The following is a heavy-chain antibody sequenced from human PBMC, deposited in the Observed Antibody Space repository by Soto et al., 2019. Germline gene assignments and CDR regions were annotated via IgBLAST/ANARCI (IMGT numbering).Heavy chain of an antibody. D-gene: IGHD3-10*01. CDR2: ISIRGDYR. CDR1: GFTFSSSG. Sequence: EGQLLQSGGGLVQPGESLRLSCAASGFTFSSSGMSWVRQAPGKGLEWVSSISIRGDYRYYADSVKGRFTISRDNSKNTLYVQMGGVSAEGTALYYCANHGGFDFWGQGTMVAVSS. V-gene: IGHV3-23*01. CDR3: ANHGGFDF. J-gene: IGHJ3*01.